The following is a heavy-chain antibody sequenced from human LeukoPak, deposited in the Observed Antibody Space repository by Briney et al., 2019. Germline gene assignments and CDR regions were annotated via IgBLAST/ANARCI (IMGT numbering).Heavy chain of an antibody. CDR2: ISSSGSTI. V-gene: IGHV3-48*03. CDR1: GFTFSSYE. D-gene: IGHD6-13*01. Sequence: GGSLRLSCAASGFTFSSYEMNWVRQAPGKGLEWVSYISSSGSTIYYADSVKGRFTISRDNAKNSLYLQMNSLRAEDTAVYYCAKAAIAESSNWYGIDYWGQGTLVTVSS. CDR3: AKAAIAESSNWYGIDY. J-gene: IGHJ4*02.